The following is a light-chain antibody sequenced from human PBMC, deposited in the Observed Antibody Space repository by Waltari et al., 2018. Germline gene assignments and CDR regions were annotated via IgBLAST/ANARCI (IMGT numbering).Light chain of an antibody. V-gene: IGLV7-46*01. CDR3: LLSYSGGRRV. Sequence: QAVVTQEPSLTVSPGGTVTLTCVSSLGFVTSVRYPYWFQQKPGQAPKTLIYDTSNKHSWTPARFSGSLVGGKAALTLSGAQPEDEADYYCLLSYSGGRRVFGGGTKLTVL. J-gene: IGLJ3*02. CDR1: LGFVTSVRY. CDR2: DTS.